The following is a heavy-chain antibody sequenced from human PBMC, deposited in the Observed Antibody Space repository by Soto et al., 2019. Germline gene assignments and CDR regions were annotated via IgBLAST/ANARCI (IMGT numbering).Heavy chain of an antibody. V-gene: IGHV1-46*01. CDR1: GYSFITSYY. D-gene: IGHD5-12*01. J-gene: IGHJ3*02. Sequence: QVQLVQSGAEVNKPGASVKVSCKASGYSFITSYYMHWVRQAPGQGLEWMGIINPTGSMTKYSQRFQGRLTMTRDTSTSTDYMELTTLTSEDTAVYFCARDTGYDHDAFDIWGQGTMVTVSS. CDR2: INPTGSMT. CDR3: ARDTGYDHDAFDI.